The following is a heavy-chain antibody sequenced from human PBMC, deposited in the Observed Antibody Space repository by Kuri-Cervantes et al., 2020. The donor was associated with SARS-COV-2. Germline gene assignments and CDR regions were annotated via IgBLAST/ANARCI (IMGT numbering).Heavy chain of an antibody. J-gene: IGHJ3*02. CDR3: ATHSMVRGVLDSFDI. CDR1: GFTFSNYA. CDR2: ISGSGGST. Sequence: GESLNISCAAAGFTFSNYAMSWVRQAPGKGLEWVSAISGSGGSTYYADSVKGRFTISRDNSKNTLYLQMNNLRAEDTAVYYCATHSMVRGVLDSFDIWGQGTMVTVSS. D-gene: IGHD3-10*01. V-gene: IGHV3-23*01.